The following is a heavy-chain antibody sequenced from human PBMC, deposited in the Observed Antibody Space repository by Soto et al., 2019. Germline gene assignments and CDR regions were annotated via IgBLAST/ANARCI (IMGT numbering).Heavy chain of an antibody. J-gene: IGHJ4*02. Sequence: GGSLRLSCAASGFTFSSYSMNWVRQAPGKGLEWVSSISSSSSYIYYADSVKGRFTISRDNAKNSLYLQMNSLRAEDTAVYYCARVGEMATNYFFDYWGQGTLVTVS. CDR2: ISSSSSYI. CDR3: ARVGEMATNYFFDY. V-gene: IGHV3-21*01. D-gene: IGHD5-12*01. CDR1: GFTFSSYS.